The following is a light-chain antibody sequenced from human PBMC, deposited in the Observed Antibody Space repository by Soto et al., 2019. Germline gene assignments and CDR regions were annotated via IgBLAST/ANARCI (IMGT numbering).Light chain of an antibody. Sequence: EIVMTQSPATLSVSPGERATLSCRASQSVSSNLAWSQQKPGQAPRLLIYGSSTRATGIPARFSGSGYGTEFTLTISSLQSEDFAVYYCQQYNNWLGTFGQGTKVEIK. V-gene: IGKV3-15*01. CDR3: QQYNNWLGT. J-gene: IGKJ1*01. CDR2: GSS. CDR1: QSVSSN.